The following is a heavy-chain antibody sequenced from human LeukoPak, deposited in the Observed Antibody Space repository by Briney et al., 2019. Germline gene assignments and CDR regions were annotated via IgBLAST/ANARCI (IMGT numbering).Heavy chain of an antibody. Sequence: PSETLSLTCTVSGGSIRNYYWSWIRQPAGKGLEWIGRIYTNGSTNYNPSLKSRVSMSVDKSKNQFSLKLRSVTAADTAVYYCASPSLMSGEPSYFDFWGQGTLVSVSA. V-gene: IGHV4-4*07. CDR3: ASPSLMSGEPSYFDF. D-gene: IGHD4-17*01. CDR1: GGSIRNYY. CDR2: IYTNGST. J-gene: IGHJ4*02.